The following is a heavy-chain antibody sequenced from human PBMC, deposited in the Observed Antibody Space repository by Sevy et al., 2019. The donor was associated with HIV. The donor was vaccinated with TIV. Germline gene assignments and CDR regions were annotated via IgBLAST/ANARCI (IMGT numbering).Heavy chain of an antibody. D-gene: IGHD5-18*01. CDR2: IHSDDTT. CDR1: GFTVNSNY. CDR3: ARGKSGYGYALNY. V-gene: IGHV3-66*01. J-gene: IGHJ4*02. Sequence: GGSLRLSCVASGFTVNSNYMTWVRQAPGKGLEGVSVIHSDDTTYHAESVKDRFTISRDNFRNTLYLHMSSLRAEETAVYYCARGKSGYGYALNYWGQGTLVTVSS.